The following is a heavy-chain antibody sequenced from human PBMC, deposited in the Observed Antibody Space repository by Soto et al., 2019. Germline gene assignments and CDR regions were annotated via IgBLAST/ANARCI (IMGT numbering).Heavy chain of an antibody. CDR1: GGTFSSYA. CDR2: IIPIFGTA. J-gene: IGHJ6*02. CDR3: ARVKGYYETQLAYYYYGMDV. V-gene: IGHV1-69*13. Sequence: SVKVSCKASGGTFSSYAISWVRQAPGQGLEWMGGIIPIFGTANYAQKFQGRVTITADESTSTAYMELSSLRSEDTAVYYCARVKGYYETQLAYYYYGMDVWGQGTTVTVSS. D-gene: IGHD3-22*01.